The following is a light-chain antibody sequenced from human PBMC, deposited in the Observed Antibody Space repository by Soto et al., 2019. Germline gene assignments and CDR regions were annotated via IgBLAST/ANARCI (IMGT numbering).Light chain of an antibody. V-gene: IGLV2-11*01. CDR2: DVS. CDR3: CSYAGSYSLV. CDR1: SSDVGGYNY. Sequence: QSVLTQPRSVSGSPGQSVTISCTGTSSDVGGYNYVSWYQQHPGKAHKLLIYDVSKRPSGVPDRFSGSKSGNTASLTISGLQAEDEADYYCCSYAGSYSLVFGGGTKLTVL. J-gene: IGLJ2*01.